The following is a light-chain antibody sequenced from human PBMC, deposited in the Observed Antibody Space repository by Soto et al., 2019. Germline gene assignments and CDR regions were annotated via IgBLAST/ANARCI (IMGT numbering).Light chain of an antibody. V-gene: IGKV1-39*01. CDR1: QNISKF. Sequence: DIQMTQSPSSLSASVGDRVTVTCRPSQNISKFLNWYQEKPGKAPKVLIYVTFNLQNGVPSRFSGSGSGTEFNLSISSLQPEDFATYYCQQTYSAPGTFGQGTRV. CDR3: QQTYSAPGT. J-gene: IGKJ1*01. CDR2: VTF.